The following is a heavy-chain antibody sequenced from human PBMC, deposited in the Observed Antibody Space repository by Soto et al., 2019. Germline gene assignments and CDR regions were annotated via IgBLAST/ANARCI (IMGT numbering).Heavy chain of an antibody. CDR3: ARGGHLWSGYYPLDY. CDR1: GGSFSGYY. V-gene: IGHV4-34*01. CDR2: INHSGST. Sequence: QVQLQQWGAGLLKPSETLSLTCAVYGGSFSGYYWSWIRQPPGKGLEWIGEINHSGSTNYNPSLKSRVTISVDTSKNQFSLKLSSVTAADTAVYYCARGGHLWSGYYPLDYWGQGTLVTVSS. D-gene: IGHD3-3*02. J-gene: IGHJ4*02.